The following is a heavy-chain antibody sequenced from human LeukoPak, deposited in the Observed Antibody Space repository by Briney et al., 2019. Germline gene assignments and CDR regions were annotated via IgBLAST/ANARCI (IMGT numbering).Heavy chain of an antibody. J-gene: IGHJ6*02. Sequence: PGGSLRLSCAASGFTFSSYTMSWVRQVPGKGLEWVSGISGSGGSTYYADSVKGRFTISRDNSKNTLYLQMNSLRAEDTAVYYCAKNNGLLVYYGMDVWGQGTTVTVSS. CDR3: AKNNGLLVYYGMDV. D-gene: IGHD2-8*01. CDR1: GFTFSSYT. CDR2: ISGSGGST. V-gene: IGHV3-23*01.